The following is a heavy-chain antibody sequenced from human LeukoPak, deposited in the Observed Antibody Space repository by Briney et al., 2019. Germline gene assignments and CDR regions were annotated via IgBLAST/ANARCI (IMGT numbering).Heavy chain of an antibody. V-gene: IGHV4-59*01. Sequence: SETLSLTCTVSGGSISSYYWSWIRQPPGKGLEWIGYIYYSGSTNYNPSLKSRVTISVDTSKNQFSLKLSSVTAADTAVYYYARSGGYKSPPNYWGQGTLVTVSS. CDR3: ARSGGYKSPPNY. D-gene: IGHD5-24*01. CDR2: IYYSGST. J-gene: IGHJ4*02. CDR1: GGSISSYY.